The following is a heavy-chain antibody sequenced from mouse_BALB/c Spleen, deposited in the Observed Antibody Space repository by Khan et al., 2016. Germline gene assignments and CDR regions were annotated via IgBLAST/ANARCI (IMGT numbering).Heavy chain of an antibody. V-gene: IGHV5-6-3*01. Sequence: EVELVESGGGLVQPGGSLKLSCAASGFTFSSYGMSWVRQTPDKRLELVATIISNGGSTYYPDSVKGRFTISRDNAKNTLYLQMSSLKSEDTAMYYCARVLTEFAYWGQGTLVTVSA. CDR2: IISNGGST. D-gene: IGHD4-1*01. J-gene: IGHJ3*01. CDR3: ARVLTEFAY. CDR1: GFTFSSYG.